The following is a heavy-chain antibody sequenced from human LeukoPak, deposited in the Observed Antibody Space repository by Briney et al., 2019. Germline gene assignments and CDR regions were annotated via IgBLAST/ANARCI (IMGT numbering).Heavy chain of an antibody. D-gene: IGHD6-13*01. Sequence: PSQTLSLTCTVSGGSISSGSYYWSWIRQPAGKGLEWIGRIYTSGSTNYNPSLKSRVTMSLDTSKNQFSLRLTSVTAADTAVYYCARVKVSPLSNSWTWWFDPWGQGTLVTVSS. CDR1: GGSISSGSYY. CDR3: ARVKVSPLSNSWTWWFDP. CDR2: IYTSGST. J-gene: IGHJ5*02. V-gene: IGHV4-61*02.